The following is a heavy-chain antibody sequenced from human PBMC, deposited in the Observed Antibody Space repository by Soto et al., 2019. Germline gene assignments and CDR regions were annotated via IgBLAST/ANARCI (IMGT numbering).Heavy chain of an antibody. CDR3: ARVLPPLNYYYGMDV. Sequence: GSLRLSCAASGFTFSSYSMNWVRQAPGKGLEWVSYISSSSSTIYYADSVKGRFTISRDNAKNSLYLQMNSLRDEDTAVYYCARVLPPLNYYYGMDVWGQGTTVTVSS. D-gene: IGHD3-10*01. CDR2: ISSSSSTI. CDR1: GFTFSSYS. V-gene: IGHV3-48*02. J-gene: IGHJ6*02.